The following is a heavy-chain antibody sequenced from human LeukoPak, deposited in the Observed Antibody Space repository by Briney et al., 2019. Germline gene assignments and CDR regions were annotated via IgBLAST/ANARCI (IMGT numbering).Heavy chain of an antibody. D-gene: IGHD4-23*01. J-gene: IGHJ4*02. V-gene: IGHV3-21*01. Sequence: GGSLRLSCAASGFTFSSYSMNWVRQAPGKGLEWVSWISSSSDYTYYADSMKGRFTISRDNAKNSLYLQMNSLRAEDTAVYYCARMSTVVKSGDYWGQGTLVTVSS. CDR2: ISSSSDYT. CDR3: ARMSTVVKSGDY. CDR1: GFTFSSYS.